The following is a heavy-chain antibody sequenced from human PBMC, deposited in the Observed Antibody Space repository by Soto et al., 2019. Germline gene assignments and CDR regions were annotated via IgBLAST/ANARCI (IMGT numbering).Heavy chain of an antibody. V-gene: IGHV3-53*01. CDR1: GFDVTTNC. CDR2: VWTGGAT. CDR3: VRDKRTISGIFPGY. Sequence: PGGSLRLSCVGSGFDVTTNCMRWVRQAPGKGLECVSIVWTGGATHYADSVEGRFTISRDRSKNTVLLQMNNVRAEDTAVYYCVRDKRTISGIFPGYWGQGTQVTVSS. J-gene: IGHJ4*02. D-gene: IGHD1-1*01.